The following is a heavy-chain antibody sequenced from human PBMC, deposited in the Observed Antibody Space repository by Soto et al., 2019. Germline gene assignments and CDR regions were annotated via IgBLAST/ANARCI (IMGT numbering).Heavy chain of an antibody. CDR3: AKDLIAGNGVWEAFDM. D-gene: IGHD2-8*01. CDR2: LVGSGADK. J-gene: IGHJ3*02. Sequence: PGGALRISCAASGFSFSAYAMNRVRQGPGKGLQWVSGLVGSGADKNYADSVRGRFTVSRDNSKKTLYLQMNSLRDEDTAVYYCAKDLIAGNGVWEAFDMWGRGTKVTVSS. CDR1: GFSFSAYA. V-gene: IGHV3-23*01.